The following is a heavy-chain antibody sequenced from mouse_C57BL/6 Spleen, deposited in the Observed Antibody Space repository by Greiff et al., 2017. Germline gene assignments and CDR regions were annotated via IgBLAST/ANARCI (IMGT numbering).Heavy chain of an antibody. Sequence: VQLQQSGPELVKPGASVKISCKASGYTFTDYYMNWVKQSHGKSLEWIGDINPNNGGTSYNQKFKGKDTLTVDKSSSTAYMELRSLTSEDSAVYYCARLHYYGSSYVGYFDVWGTGTTVTVSS. J-gene: IGHJ1*03. D-gene: IGHD1-1*01. CDR3: ARLHYYGSSYVGYFDV. CDR2: INPNNGGT. CDR1: GYTFTDYY. V-gene: IGHV1-26*01.